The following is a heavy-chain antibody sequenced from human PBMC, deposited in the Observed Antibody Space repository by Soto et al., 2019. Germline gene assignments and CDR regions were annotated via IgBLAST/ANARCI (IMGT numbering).Heavy chain of an antibody. J-gene: IGHJ4*02. CDR3: TGNINPGY. V-gene: IGHV3-23*01. Sequence: EVQLLESGGDLVQPGGSLRLSCAASRLAFSSHAMTWVRQAPGKGLQWVSTTSRSGSTSYADSVKGRFTASRDNSKDTSYLQMNGLRVEDTAVYYCTGNINPGYWGQGTLVTVSA. CDR1: RLAFSSHA. CDR2: TSRSGST.